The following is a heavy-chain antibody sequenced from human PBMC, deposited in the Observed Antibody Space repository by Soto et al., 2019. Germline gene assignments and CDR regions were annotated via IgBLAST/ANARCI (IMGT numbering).Heavy chain of an antibody. V-gene: IGHV1-46*01. CDR2: INLSHGDT. CDR1: GYTYSSRY. D-gene: IGHD3-3*01. J-gene: IGHJ6*02. Sequence: ASVKVSCRASGYTYSSRYMHWVRQAPGQGLEWVGIINLSHGDTSYPQKFQGRVSMIRVTSTSTVYMELSGLRSEDWAVYSCASFGRSLEWPIGFTYDMGVWGQGTTVTVSS. CDR3: ASFGRSLEWPIGFTYDMGV.